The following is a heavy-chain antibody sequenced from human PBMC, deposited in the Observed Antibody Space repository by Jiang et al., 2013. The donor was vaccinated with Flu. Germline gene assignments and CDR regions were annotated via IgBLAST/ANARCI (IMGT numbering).Heavy chain of an antibody. J-gene: IGHJ4*02. D-gene: IGHD2-2*01. CDR1: GGSFTGFY. CDR2: ISHSGST. Sequence: LLKPSETLSLTCGLYGGSFTGFYWSWIRQSPGKGPEWIGEISHSGSTNYNPSLKGRVSISLDTSKNHFSLELKSVTAADTAVYYCARGPADQGAHQLSRYCDYWGQGTLVTVSS. V-gene: IGHV4-34*01. CDR3: ARGPADQGAHQLSRYCDY.